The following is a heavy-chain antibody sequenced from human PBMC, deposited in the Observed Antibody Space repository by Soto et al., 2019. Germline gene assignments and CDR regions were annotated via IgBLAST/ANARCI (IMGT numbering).Heavy chain of an antibody. D-gene: IGHD3-10*01. CDR1: GYTFTSYD. CDR3: ARGKVRGVIINHYYYMDV. Sequence: ASVKVSCKASGYTFTSYDINWVRQATGQGLEWMGWMNPNSGNTGHAQKFQGRVTMTRNTSISTAYMELSSLRSEDTAVYYCARGKVRGVIINHYYYMDVWDKGTTVTGSS. J-gene: IGHJ6*03. V-gene: IGHV1-8*01. CDR2: MNPNSGNT.